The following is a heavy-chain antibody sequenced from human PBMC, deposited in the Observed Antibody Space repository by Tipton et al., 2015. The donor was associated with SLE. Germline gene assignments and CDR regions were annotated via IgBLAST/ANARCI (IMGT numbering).Heavy chain of an antibody. CDR2: ISSSSSYI. V-gene: IGHV3-21*01. CDR3: AKDRDSSGPDAFDI. CDR1: GFTFSSYS. J-gene: IGHJ3*02. Sequence: SLRLSCAASGFTFSSYSMNWVRQAPGKGLEWVSSISSSSSYIYYADSVKGRFTISRDNSKNTLYLQMNSLRAEDTAVYYCAKDRDSSGPDAFDIWGQGTMVTVSS. D-gene: IGHD3-22*01.